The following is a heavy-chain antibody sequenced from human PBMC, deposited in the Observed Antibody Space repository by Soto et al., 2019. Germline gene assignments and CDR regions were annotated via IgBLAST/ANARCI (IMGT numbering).Heavy chain of an antibody. V-gene: IGHV3-66*01. CDR1: GFTVNSNY. CDR3: ARAGSLRATTDFDY. CDR2: IYSGGTT. Sequence: PGGSLRLSCAASGFTVNSNYMSWVRQAPGQGLEWVSIIYSGGTTYYADSVKGRFTISRDNSKNTLYLQMNSLRAEDTAVYYCARAGSLRATTDFDYWGQGTLVTVSS. D-gene: IGHD1-1*01. J-gene: IGHJ4*02.